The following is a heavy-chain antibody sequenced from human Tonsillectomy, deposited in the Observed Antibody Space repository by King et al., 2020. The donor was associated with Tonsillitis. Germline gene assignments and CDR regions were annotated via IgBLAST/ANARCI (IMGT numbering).Heavy chain of an antibody. D-gene: IGHD1-26*01. Sequence: VQLVESGAEVKKPGESLKISCKGSGYSFTSYWIGWVRQMPGKGLEWMGIIYPGDSDTRYSPSFQGQVTISADKSISTAYLQWSSLKASDTAMYYCASIPPWSGSYSHDGFDIWGQGTMVTVSS. V-gene: IGHV5-51*01. CDR1: GYSFTSYW. CDR2: IYPGDSDT. CDR3: ASIPPWSGSYSHDGFDI. J-gene: IGHJ3*02.